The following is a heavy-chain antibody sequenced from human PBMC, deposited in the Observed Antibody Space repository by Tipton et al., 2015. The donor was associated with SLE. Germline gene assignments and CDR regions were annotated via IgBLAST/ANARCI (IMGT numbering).Heavy chain of an antibody. CDR3: AKAASGTDLYFDS. V-gene: IGHV3-20*04. D-gene: IGHD6-25*01. J-gene: IGHJ4*02. Sequence: SLRLSCAASGFTFKDYGMRWVRQVPGKGLEWVSGFYWNGGGSGYAESVKGRFTISRDNAKNSLYLQMSSLREEDTALYYCAKAASGTDLYFDSWGQGTLVTVSS. CDR1: GFTFKDYG. CDR2: FYWNGGGS.